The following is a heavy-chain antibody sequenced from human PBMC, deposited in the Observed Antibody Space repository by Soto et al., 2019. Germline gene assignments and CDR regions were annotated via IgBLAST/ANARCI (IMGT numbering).Heavy chain of an antibody. D-gene: IGHD3-22*01. CDR2: ISAYNGNT. Sequence: ASVNVSCKASGYTFTSYGISWVRQAPGQGLEWMGWISAYNGNTNYAQKLQGRVTMTTDTSTSTAYMELRSLTSDDTAVYYCARESTSTYSSGYMIDYWGQGTLVTVSS. CDR1: GYTFTSYG. J-gene: IGHJ4*02. CDR3: ARESTSTYSSGYMIDY. V-gene: IGHV1-18*04.